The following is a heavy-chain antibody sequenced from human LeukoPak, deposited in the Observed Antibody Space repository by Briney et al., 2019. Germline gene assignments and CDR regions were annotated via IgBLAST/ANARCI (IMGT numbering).Heavy chain of an antibody. Sequence: GGSLRLSCAVSGFTFGSYTMNWVRQAPGKGLEWVSHISSTSTTYYADSVKGRFTTSRDNAKNLLYLQMISLRDEDTAVYYCAAAGDYWGQGTLVTVS. D-gene: IGHD3-10*01. CDR1: GFTFGSYT. J-gene: IGHJ4*02. CDR2: ISSTSTT. CDR3: AAAGDY. V-gene: IGHV3-48*02.